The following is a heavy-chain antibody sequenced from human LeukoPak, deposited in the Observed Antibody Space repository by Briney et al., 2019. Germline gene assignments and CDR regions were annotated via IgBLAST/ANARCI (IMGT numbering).Heavy chain of an antibody. Sequence: GGSLRLSCAASGFTFSRYWMSWVRQAPGKGLEWVANIKQDDSEKYYVDSVKGRFTISRDNAKNSVYLQMNSLRADDTAVYYCATGSYYYDSSAYYFVFESWGQGTLVTVSS. J-gene: IGHJ4*02. V-gene: IGHV3-7*01. D-gene: IGHD3-22*01. CDR1: GFTFSRYW. CDR2: IKQDDSEK. CDR3: ATGSYYYDSSAYYFVFES.